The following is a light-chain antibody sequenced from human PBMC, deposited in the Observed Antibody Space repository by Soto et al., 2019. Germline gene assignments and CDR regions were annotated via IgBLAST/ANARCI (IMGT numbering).Light chain of an antibody. J-gene: IGKJ2*01. CDR2: DAS. CDR3: QQYDSYPHT. CDR1: QSFSTW. V-gene: IGKV1-5*01. Sequence: DIQMTQSPSTLSASVGDRVTITCRASQSFSTWLAWYQQKPGIAPKLLIYDASSLESGVPRRFSGSGSGTEFTLTISSLQPDDFATYYCQQYDSYPHTFGQGTKLEIK.